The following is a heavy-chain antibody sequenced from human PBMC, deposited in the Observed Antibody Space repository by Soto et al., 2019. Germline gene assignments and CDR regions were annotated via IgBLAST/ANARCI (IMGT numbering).Heavy chain of an antibody. CDR2: IIPIFGTA. CDR3: ASNQLESLPNYYYYGMDV. CDR1: GGTFSSYA. J-gene: IGHJ6*02. D-gene: IGHD1-1*01. Sequence: SVKVSCKASGGTFSSYAISWVRQAPGQGLEWMGGIIPIFGTANYAQKFQGRVTITADESTSTAYMELSSLRSEDTAVYYCASNQLESLPNYYYYGMDVWGQGTTVTVSS. V-gene: IGHV1-69*13.